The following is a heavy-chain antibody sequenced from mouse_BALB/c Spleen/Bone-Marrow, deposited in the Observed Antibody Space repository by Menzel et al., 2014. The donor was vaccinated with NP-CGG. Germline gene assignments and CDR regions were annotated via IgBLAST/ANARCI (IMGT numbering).Heavy chain of an antibody. CDR3: ARQYGNYFDY. J-gene: IGHJ2*01. Sequence: QVQLQQSGAELVRPGSSVKVSCKASDYAFSSYWMNWVKQRPGQGLEWIGQIYPGDGDTNYNGKFKGKATLTADKSSSTAYMQLSSLTSEDSAVYFCARQYGNYFDYWGQGTTLTVSS. CDR2: IYPGDGDT. D-gene: IGHD2-10*02. V-gene: IGHV1-80*01. CDR1: DYAFSSYW.